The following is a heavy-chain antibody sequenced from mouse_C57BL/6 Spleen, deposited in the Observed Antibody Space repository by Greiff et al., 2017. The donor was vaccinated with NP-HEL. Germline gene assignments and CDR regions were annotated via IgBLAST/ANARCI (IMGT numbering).Heavy chain of an antibody. V-gene: IGHV1-69*01. D-gene: IGHD2-14*01. Sequence: QVQLQQPGAELVMPGASVKLSCKASGYTFTSYWMHWVKQRPGQGLEWIGEIDPSDSYTNYNQKFKGKSTLTVDKSSSTAYKQLSSLTSEDSAVYYVARREYDVGYDAMDYWGQGTSVTVSS. CDR3: ARREYDVGYDAMDY. CDR1: GYTFTSYW. J-gene: IGHJ4*01. CDR2: IDPSDSYT.